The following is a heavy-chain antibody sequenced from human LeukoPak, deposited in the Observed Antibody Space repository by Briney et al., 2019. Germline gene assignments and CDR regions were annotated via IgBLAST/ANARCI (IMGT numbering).Heavy chain of an antibody. CDR2: LNPNSGVT. CDR1: GYTFTGYY. J-gene: IGHJ4*02. Sequence: ASVKVSCKASGYTFTGYYMHWVRQAPGQGLEWMGWLNPNSGVTNYAQKFHGRATMTRDTSISTAYMELSRLSSDDTAMYYCARDLFLYSYGDFDYWGQGTLVTVSS. CDR3: ARDLFLYSYGDFDY. V-gene: IGHV1-2*02. D-gene: IGHD5-18*01.